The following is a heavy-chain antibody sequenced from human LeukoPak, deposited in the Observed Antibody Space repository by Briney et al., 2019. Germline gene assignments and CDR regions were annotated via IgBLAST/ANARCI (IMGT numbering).Heavy chain of an antibody. V-gene: IGHV4-59*01. J-gene: IGHJ4*02. CDR3: ARGPSGYYDSSGYYYAGQGPHPPHPFDY. CDR2: IYYSGST. Sequence: SETLSLTCTVSGGSISSYYWSWIRQPPGKGLEWIGYIYYSGSTNDNPSLKSRVTISVDTSKNQFSLKLSSVTAADTAVYYCARGPSGYYDSSGYYYAGQGPHPPHPFDYWGQGTLVTVSS. D-gene: IGHD3-22*01. CDR1: GGSISSYY.